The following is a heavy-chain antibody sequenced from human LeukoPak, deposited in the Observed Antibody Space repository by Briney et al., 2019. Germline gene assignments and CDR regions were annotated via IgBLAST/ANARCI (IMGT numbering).Heavy chain of an antibody. CDR3: ATESGYSYVRGYYYGTDV. V-gene: IGHV1-24*01. D-gene: IGHD5-18*01. CDR2: FDPEDGET. J-gene: IGHJ6*02. Sequence: AASVKVSCKVSRYTLTELSMHWVRQAPGKGLEWMGGFDPEDGETIYAQKFQGRVTMTEDTSTDTAYMELSSLRSEDTAVYYCATESGYSYVRGYYYGTDVWGQGTTVTVSS. CDR1: RYTLTELS.